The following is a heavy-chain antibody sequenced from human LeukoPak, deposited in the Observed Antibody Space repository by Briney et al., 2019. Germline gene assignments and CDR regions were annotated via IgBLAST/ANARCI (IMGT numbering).Heavy chain of an antibody. D-gene: IGHD6-13*01. CDR2: ISWNSGSI. CDR3: ANFPRQQDYYYGMDV. Sequence: GGSLRLSCAASGFTFDDYAMHWVRQAPGKGLEWVSGISWNSGSIGYADSVKGRFTIPRDNAKNSLYLQMNSLRAEDTAVYYCANFPRQQDYYYGMDVWGQGTTVTVSS. CDR1: GFTFDDYA. V-gene: IGHV3-9*01. J-gene: IGHJ6*02.